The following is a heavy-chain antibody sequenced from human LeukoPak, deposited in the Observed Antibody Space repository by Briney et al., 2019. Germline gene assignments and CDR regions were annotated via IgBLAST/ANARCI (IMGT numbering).Heavy chain of an antibody. CDR2: INPNSGGT. Sequence: ASVKVSCKASGYTFTGYYMHWVRQAPGQGLEWMGWINPNSGGTNYAQKFQGRVTMTRDTSISTAYMELSRLRSDDTAVYYCARVRYDFWSGYSLGAFDIWGQGTMVTVSS. J-gene: IGHJ3*02. CDR1: GYTFTGYY. CDR3: ARVRYDFWSGYSLGAFDI. V-gene: IGHV1-2*02. D-gene: IGHD3-3*01.